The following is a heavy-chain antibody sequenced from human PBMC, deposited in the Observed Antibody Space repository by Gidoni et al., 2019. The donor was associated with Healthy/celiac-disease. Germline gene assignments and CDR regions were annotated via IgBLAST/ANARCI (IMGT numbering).Heavy chain of an antibody. D-gene: IGHD6-19*01. J-gene: IGHJ4*02. CDR3: ARGSRGIAVAGRFDY. CDR1: GFTFSSYA. CDR2: ISYDGSNK. V-gene: IGHV3-30*04. Sequence: QVQLVESGGAVVQPGRSLRLSCAASGFTFSSYAMHWVRQAPGKGLEWVAVISYDGSNKYYADSVKGRFTISRDNSKNTLYLKMNSLRAEDTAVYYCARGSRGIAVAGRFDYWGQGTLVTVSS.